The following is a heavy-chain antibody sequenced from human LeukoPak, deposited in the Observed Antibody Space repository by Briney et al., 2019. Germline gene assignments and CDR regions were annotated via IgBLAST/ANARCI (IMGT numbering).Heavy chain of an antibody. CDR3: AKGNYSSGWSYFHY. CDR2: LSGSGITT. CDR1: GFTFSNSA. J-gene: IGHJ4*01. D-gene: IGHD6-19*01. V-gene: IGHV3-23*01. Sequence: GGSLRLSCAASGFTFSNSAMSWVRQAPGKGREWVSTLSGSGITTYYADSVKGRFTISRDNSKNTLYLQMNSLRAEDTAVYYCAKGNYSSGWSYFHYWGHGTLVTVSS.